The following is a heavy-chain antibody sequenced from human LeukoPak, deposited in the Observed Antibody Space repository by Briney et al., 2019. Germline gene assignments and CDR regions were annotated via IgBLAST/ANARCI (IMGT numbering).Heavy chain of an antibody. Sequence: PSETLSLTCAVSGGSISSSNWWSWVRQPPGKGLEWIGYIYYSGSTNYNPSLKSRVTISVDTSKNQFSLKLSSVTAADTAVYYCAREGTANWFDPWGQGTLVTVSS. J-gene: IGHJ5*02. V-gene: IGHV4-4*02. CDR1: GGSISSSNW. CDR2: IYYSGST. D-gene: IGHD2-21*02. CDR3: AREGTANWFDP.